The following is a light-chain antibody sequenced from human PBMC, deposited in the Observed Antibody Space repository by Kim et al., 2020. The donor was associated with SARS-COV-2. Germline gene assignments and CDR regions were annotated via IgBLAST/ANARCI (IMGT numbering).Light chain of an antibody. CDR3: NSRDSIGAPWV. CDR1: SLRSYY. J-gene: IGLJ3*02. V-gene: IGLV3-19*01. Sequence: SSELTQDPAVSVALGQTVRITCQGDSLRSYYASWYQQKPGQAPVLVIYGKNSRPSGIPDRFSGSSSGNSASLTITGAQAADKAAYYCNSRDSIGAPWVFGGGTQLTVL. CDR2: GKN.